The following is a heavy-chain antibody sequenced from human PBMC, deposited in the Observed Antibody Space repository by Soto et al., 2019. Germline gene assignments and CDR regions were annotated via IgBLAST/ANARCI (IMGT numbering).Heavy chain of an antibody. CDR2: IYSGGAT. D-gene: IGHD2-15*01. CDR3: ARNXPLTPLGY. J-gene: IGHJ4*02. Sequence: GGSLRLSCAASGVTVSINFMGWVRQAPGKGLEWVSIIYSGGATQYADSVKGRFTISRDSYKNTVYLQMNSLRVEDTAVYYCARNXPLTPLGYWGQGT. CDR1: GVTVSINF. V-gene: IGHV3-66*01.